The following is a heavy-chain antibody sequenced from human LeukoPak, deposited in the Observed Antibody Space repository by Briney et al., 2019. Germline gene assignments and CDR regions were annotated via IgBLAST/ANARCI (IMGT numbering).Heavy chain of an antibody. V-gene: IGHV4-59*08. D-gene: IGHD6-19*01. CDR2: IYYSGST. J-gene: IGHJ4*02. Sequence: SETLSLTCTVSGGSISSYYWSWIRQPPGKGLEWIGYIYYSGSTNYNPSLKSRVTISVDTSKNQSSLKLSSVTAAGTAVYYCASSTQWLADFDYWGQGTLVTVSS. CDR3: ASSTQWLADFDY. CDR1: GGSISSYY.